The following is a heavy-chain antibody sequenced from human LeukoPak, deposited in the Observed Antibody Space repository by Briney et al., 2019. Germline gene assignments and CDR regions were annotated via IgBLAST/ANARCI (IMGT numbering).Heavy chain of an antibody. Sequence: GRSLRLSCVASGFSLSNFQMYWVRQAPGKGLEWVSIISLDGSTEFYAHSVKGRFTISRDTASNTMHLEMNNLRIEDTAVYYCMRDYMGWFDPWGQGSLVTVSS. CDR3: MRDYMGWFDP. CDR1: GFSLSNFQ. CDR2: ISLDGSTE. V-gene: IGHV3-30-3*01. J-gene: IGHJ5*02. D-gene: IGHD3-10*01.